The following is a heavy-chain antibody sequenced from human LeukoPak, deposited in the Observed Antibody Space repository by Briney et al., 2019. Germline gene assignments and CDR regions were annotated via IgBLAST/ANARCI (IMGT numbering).Heavy chain of an antibody. CDR3: ARPAAKYYYYYYYMDV. D-gene: IGHD2-2*01. Sequence: SETLSLTCTVSGGSISSSSYYWGWIRQPPGKGLEWIGSIYYSGSTYYNPSLKSPVTVSVDTSKNQFSLKLSSVTAADTAVYYCARPAAKYYYYYYYMDVWGKGTTVTVSS. CDR1: GGSISSSSYY. V-gene: IGHV4-39*01. CDR2: IYYSGST. J-gene: IGHJ6*03.